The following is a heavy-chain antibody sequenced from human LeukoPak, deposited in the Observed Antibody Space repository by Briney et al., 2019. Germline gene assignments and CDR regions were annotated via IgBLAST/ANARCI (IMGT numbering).Heavy chain of an antibody. Sequence: ASVKVSCKASGYTFTSYGISWVRQAPGQGLEWIGWISAYNGNTNYAQKLQGRVTMTTDTSTSTAYMELRSLRSDDTAVYYCARDRSGYLGDTLYYFDYWGQGTLVTVSS. CDR3: ARDRSGYLGDTLYYFDY. CDR1: GYTFTSYG. D-gene: IGHD2-2*03. V-gene: IGHV1-18*01. CDR2: ISAYNGNT. J-gene: IGHJ4*02.